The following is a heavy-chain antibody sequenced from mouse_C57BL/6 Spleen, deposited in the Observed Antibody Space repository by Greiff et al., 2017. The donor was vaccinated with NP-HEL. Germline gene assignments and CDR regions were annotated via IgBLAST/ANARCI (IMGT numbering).Heavy chain of an antibody. CDR3: AREGYYGSSSPPWYFDV. J-gene: IGHJ1*03. CDR1: GYSITSGYY. Sequence: EVQLQESGPGLVKPSQSLSLTCSVTGYSITSGYYWNWIRQFPGNKLEWMGYISYDGSNNYNPSLKNRISITRDTSKNQFFLKLNSVTTEDTATYYCAREGYYGSSSPPWYFDVWGTGTTVTVSS. D-gene: IGHD1-1*01. V-gene: IGHV3-6*01. CDR2: ISYDGSN.